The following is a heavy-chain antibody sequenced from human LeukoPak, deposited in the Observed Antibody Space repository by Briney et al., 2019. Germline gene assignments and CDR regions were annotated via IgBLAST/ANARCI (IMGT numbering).Heavy chain of an antibody. CDR2: ISGSGGST. CDR1: GSTFSSYA. CDR3: AKGLLYYDSSGYYFDY. J-gene: IGHJ4*02. D-gene: IGHD3-22*01. Sequence: GGSLRLSCAASGSTFSSYAMSWVRQAPGKGLEWVSAISGSGGSTYYADSVKGRFTISRDNSKNTLYLQMNSLRAEDTAVYYCAKGLLYYDSSGYYFDYWGQGTLVTVSS. V-gene: IGHV3-23*01.